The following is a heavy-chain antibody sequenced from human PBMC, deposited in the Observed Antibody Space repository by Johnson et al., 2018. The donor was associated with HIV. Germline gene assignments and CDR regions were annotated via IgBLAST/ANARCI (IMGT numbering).Heavy chain of an antibody. J-gene: IGHJ3*01. D-gene: IGHD2-2*01. CDR1: GFTFDDYA. CDR2: ISWNSGSI. CDR3: ARDGYCSSSSCYHDAFDL. V-gene: IGHV3-9*01. Sequence: VQLVESGGGLVQPGRSLRLSCAASGFTFDDYAMHWVRQAPGKGLEWVSGISWNSGSIGYADSVKGRFTISRDNAKNSLALQIKSLRAEDTALYYCARDGYCSSSSCYHDAFDLWGQGTMVTVSS.